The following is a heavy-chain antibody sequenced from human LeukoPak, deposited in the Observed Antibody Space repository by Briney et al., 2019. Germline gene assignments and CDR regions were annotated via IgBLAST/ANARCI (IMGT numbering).Heavy chain of an antibody. CDR2: ISRSDGST. CDR3: AKGREGSDWYNFDY. J-gene: IGHJ4*02. Sequence: SGGSLRLSCAASGFIFSSYAMSWVRQAPGKGLEWVSAISRSDGSTYYADSVKGRFTISRDNSKNTLFLQMNSLEVEDTAVYYCAKGREGSDWYNFDYWGQGTLVTVSS. CDR1: GFIFSSYA. V-gene: IGHV3-23*01. D-gene: IGHD1-26*01.